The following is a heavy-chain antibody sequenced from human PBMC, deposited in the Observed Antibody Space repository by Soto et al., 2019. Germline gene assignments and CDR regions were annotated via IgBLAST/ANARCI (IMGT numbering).Heavy chain of an antibody. J-gene: IGHJ6*02. Sequence: SLRLSCASSVFTFSSYGMHWVRQSPGKGLEWVAVISYYGSNKYQADSVKGRFTISRDNSKNTLYLQMNSLRAEDTAVYYCAKGYYDSSGSYGMDVWGQGTTVTVS. CDR1: VFTFSSYG. V-gene: IGHV3-30*18. CDR2: ISYYGSNK. CDR3: AKGYYDSSGSYGMDV. D-gene: IGHD3-22*01.